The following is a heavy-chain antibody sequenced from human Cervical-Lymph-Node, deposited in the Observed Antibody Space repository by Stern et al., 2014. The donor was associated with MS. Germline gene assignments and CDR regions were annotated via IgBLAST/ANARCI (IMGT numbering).Heavy chain of an antibody. CDR1: TFTFSAFA. Sequence: VQLVESGGTLVQPGRSLRLSCAASTFTFSAFAMHWIRQAPGKGLEWVAVISYDAKTQFYVDSVKGRFTVSRDNSKNTLSLQMNNLRPEDTAVYYCARQMTHGPCDLWGRGTLVTVS. D-gene: IGHD2-21*02. J-gene: IGHJ2*01. CDR2: ISYDAKTQ. CDR3: ARQMTHGPCDL. V-gene: IGHV3-30*04.